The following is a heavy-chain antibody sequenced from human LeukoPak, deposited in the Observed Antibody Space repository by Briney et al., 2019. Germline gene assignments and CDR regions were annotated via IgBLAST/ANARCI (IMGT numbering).Heavy chain of an antibody. CDR2: ISGSGGAT. J-gene: IGHJ4*02. CDR3: AKDRPNYYADNGHYYRRNGDY. V-gene: IGHV3-23*01. Sequence: GGSLRLSCAASGFTFSTYAMSWVRQATGKGLEWVSFISGSGGATYYADSVKGRFTISRDNSRNTLFLQMNSLRAEDTAVYYCAKDRPNYYADNGHYYRRNGDYWGQGTLVTVSS. D-gene: IGHD3-22*01. CDR1: GFTFSTYA.